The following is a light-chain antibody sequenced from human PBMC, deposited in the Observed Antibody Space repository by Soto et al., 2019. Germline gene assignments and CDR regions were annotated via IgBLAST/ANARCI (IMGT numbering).Light chain of an antibody. CDR3: QQYQNWPLIT. J-gene: IGKJ5*01. Sequence: ETVLTQSPATLSVSPGERFTLSCRASQSISSDLSWFQQKPGQPPRLLIFGASHRAPDIPARFTGSGSGTDFTLTISSLQSEDFADYYCQQYQNWPLITFGQGTRLEIK. CDR1: QSISSD. V-gene: IGKV3D-15*01. CDR2: GAS.